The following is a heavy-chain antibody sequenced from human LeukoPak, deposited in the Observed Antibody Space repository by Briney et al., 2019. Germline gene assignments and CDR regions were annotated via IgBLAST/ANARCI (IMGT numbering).Heavy chain of an antibody. Sequence: SETLSLTCTVSGGSISSSSYYWGWIRQPPGKGLEWIGSIYYSGSTYYNPSLKSRVTISVDTSGNQFSLSLSSVTAADTAVYFCARSSSAPGYNSGWVDLWGQGALVTVSS. CDR3: ARSSSAPGYNSGWVDL. V-gene: IGHV4-39*07. D-gene: IGHD6-19*01. CDR2: IYYSGST. J-gene: IGHJ5*02. CDR1: GGSISSSSYY.